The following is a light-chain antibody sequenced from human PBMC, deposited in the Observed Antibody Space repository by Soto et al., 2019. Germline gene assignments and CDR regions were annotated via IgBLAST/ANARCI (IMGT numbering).Light chain of an antibody. V-gene: IGKV3-11*01. CDR2: DAA. CDR3: QQRSNWPIFT. Sequence: EIVLTQSPGTLSLFPGERATLSCRASQSVSDFLAWYQQKPGQAPRLLIYDAAKRAPGIPARFSGSGSGTEFTLPIRSLEPEDSAVYYCQQRSNWPIFTFGPGTKV. J-gene: IGKJ3*01. CDR1: QSVSDF.